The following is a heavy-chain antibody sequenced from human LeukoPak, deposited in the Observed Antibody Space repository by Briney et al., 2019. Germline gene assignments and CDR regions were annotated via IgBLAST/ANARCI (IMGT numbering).Heavy chain of an antibody. CDR3: ARQGWTYDILTGYYGDY. CDR2: IYPGDSDT. D-gene: IGHD3-9*01. CDR1: GYSFTSYW. Sequence: GESLKISCKGSGYSFTSYWIGWVRQMPGKGLEWTGIIYPGDSDTRYSPSFQGQVTISADKSISTAYLQWSSLKASDTAMYYCARQGWTYDILTGYYGDYWGQGTLVTVSS. J-gene: IGHJ4*02. V-gene: IGHV5-51*01.